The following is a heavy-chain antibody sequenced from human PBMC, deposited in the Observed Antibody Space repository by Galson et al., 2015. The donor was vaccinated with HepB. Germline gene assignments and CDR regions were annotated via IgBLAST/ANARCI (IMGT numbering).Heavy chain of an antibody. V-gene: IGHV4-4*07. Sequence: TLSLTCTVSGGSISSYYWSWIRQPAGKGLEWIGRIYTSGSTNYNPSLKSRVTMSVDTSKNQFSLKLSSVTAADTAVYYCARLYCSGGSCYGQFDYWGQGTLVTVSS. D-gene: IGHD2-15*01. CDR1: GGSISSYY. CDR3: ARLYCSGGSCYGQFDY. CDR2: IYTSGST. J-gene: IGHJ4*02.